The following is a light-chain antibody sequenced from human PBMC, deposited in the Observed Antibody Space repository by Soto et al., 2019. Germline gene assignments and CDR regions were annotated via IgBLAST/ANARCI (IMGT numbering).Light chain of an antibody. J-gene: IGKJ1*01. V-gene: IGKV3-20*01. CDR1: QSLSSSY. Sequence: EIVLRQSPDTLSLSPGERATLSCRASQSLSSSYLAWYQQKPGQAPRLLIYAASSRATGIPDNFSGSGSGTDFTLTISRLEPEDFAVYYCQQYGSSPRTFGQGTKVDIK. CDR3: QQYGSSPRT. CDR2: AAS.